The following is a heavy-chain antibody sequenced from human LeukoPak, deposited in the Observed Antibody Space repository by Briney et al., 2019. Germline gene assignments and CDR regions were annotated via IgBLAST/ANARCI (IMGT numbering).Heavy chain of an antibody. D-gene: IGHD2-15*01. J-gene: IGHJ4*02. CDR2: IYPGDSDA. CDR1: GYSFTTYW. Sequence: GESLKISCKGSGYSFTTYWIAWVRQMPGKGLEWMGIIYPGDSDARYSPPFQGRVTISADKSIGTAYLQWSSLKASDTAMYYCARSSGGSWGDLDYWGQGTLVTVSS. V-gene: IGHV5-51*01. CDR3: ARSSGGSWGDLDY.